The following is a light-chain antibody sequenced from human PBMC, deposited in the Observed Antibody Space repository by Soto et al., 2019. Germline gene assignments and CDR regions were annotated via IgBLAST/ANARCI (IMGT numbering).Light chain of an antibody. J-gene: IGKJ2*01. CDR2: ASA. V-gene: IGKV1-39*01. CDR1: QSVSIY. CDR3: QQSYSTPT. Sequence: DIQMTQSPSSLSASVGDRVTITCRTSQSVSIYVNCYQKKPGKAPILLIYASARLQSGVPSRFSGSGSGTDFTLTISSLGPEDFASDSCQQSYSTPTFGQGTNVEIK.